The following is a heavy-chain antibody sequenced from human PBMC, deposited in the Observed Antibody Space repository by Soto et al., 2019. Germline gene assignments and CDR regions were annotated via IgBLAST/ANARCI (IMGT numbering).Heavy chain of an antibody. CDR1: GGSISSYY. CDR2: IYYSGST. J-gene: IGHJ6*02. CDR3: AKGGANHYYYYGMDV. Sequence: QVQLQESGPGLVKPSETLSLTCTVSGGSISSYYWSWIRQPPGKGLEWIGYIYYSGSTNYNPSLKSRVSISVDTSKNRFSLKLGSVTAADTAVYYCAKGGANHYYYYGMDVWGQGTTVTVSS. D-gene: IGHD3-16*01. V-gene: IGHV4-59*01.